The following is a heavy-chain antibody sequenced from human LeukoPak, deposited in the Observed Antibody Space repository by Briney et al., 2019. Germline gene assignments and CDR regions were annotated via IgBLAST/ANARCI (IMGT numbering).Heavy chain of an antibody. V-gene: IGHV1-69*13. CDR3: ARSRGNWNYDRFDY. J-gene: IGHJ4*02. CDR1: GGTFISYA. Sequence: ASVKVSCKVSGGTFISYAISWVRQAPGQGLEWMGGIIPIFGTANYAQKFQGGVTITADESTSTAYMELSSLRSEDTAVYYCARSRGNWNYDRFDYWGQGTLVTVSS. D-gene: IGHD1-7*01. CDR2: IIPIFGTA.